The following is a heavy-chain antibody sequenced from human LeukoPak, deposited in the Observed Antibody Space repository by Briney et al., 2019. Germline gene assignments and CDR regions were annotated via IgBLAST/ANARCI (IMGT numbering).Heavy chain of an antibody. Sequence: GRSLRLSCAASGFTFSSYAMHWVRQAPGEGLEWVAVISYDGSNKYYADSVKGRFTISKDNSKNTLYLQMNSLRAEDTAVYYCARDGGHYYDSSAHLDYWGQGTLVTVSS. CDR2: ISYDGSNK. J-gene: IGHJ4*02. CDR1: GFTFSSYA. CDR3: ARDGGHYYDSSAHLDY. V-gene: IGHV3-30-3*01. D-gene: IGHD3-22*01.